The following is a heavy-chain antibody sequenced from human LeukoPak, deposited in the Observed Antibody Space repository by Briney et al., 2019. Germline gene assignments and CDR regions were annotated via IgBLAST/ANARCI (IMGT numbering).Heavy chain of an antibody. CDR2: INPGDSDT. CDR3: VRPAASGWYDS. CDR1: GYSFTTYW. J-gene: IGHJ5*01. Sequence: GESLKISCKGSGYSFTTYWIGWVRQMPGKDLEWLAIINPGDSDTRYSPSFQCQVTISADKSISTAYLQWSSLKASDSAMYYCVRPAASGWYDSWGQGTPVSV. D-gene: IGHD1-26*01. V-gene: IGHV5-51*01.